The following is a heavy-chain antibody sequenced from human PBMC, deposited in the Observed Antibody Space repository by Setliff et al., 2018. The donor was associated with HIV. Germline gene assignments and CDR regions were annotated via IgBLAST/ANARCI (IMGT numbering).Heavy chain of an antibody. CDR2: INTGNGYT. Sequence: ASVKVSCKASGYTFTAFGMNWLRQAPGQGPEWMVWINTGNGYTKYSQKFLGRVTITRDTSATTVYMELSSLTSDVTAVYYCARSFYHGPDSYSPPDYWGQGTLVTVSS. V-gene: IGHV1-3*04. D-gene: IGHD3-10*01. CDR1: GYTFTAFG. J-gene: IGHJ4*02. CDR3: ARSFYHGPDSYSPPDY.